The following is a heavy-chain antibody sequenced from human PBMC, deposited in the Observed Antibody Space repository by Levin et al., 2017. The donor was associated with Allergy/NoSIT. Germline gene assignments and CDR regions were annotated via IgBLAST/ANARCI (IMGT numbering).Heavy chain of an antibody. CDR1: GGSISSSSYY. J-gene: IGHJ4*02. D-gene: IGHD3-10*01. V-gene: IGHV4-39*01. Sequence: SETLSLTCTVSGGSISSSSYYWGWIRQPPGTGLEWIGSIYYSGSTYYNPSLKSRVTISVDTSKNQFSLKLSSVTAADTAVYYCARHARVGDYFDYWGQGTLVTVSS. CDR3: ARHARVGDYFDY. CDR2: IYYSGST.